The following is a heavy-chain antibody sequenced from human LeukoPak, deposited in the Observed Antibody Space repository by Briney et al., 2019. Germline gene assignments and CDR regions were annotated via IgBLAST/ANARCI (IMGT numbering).Heavy chain of an antibody. V-gene: IGHV1-18*01. CDR1: GYTFTSYG. D-gene: IGHD1-26*01. CDR3: ARDRGRSGSYHYLPPAFDI. J-gene: IGHJ3*02. CDR2: ISAYNGNT. Sequence: ASVKVSCKASGYTFTSYGISWVRQAPGQGLEWMGWISAYNGNTNYAQKLQGRVTMTTDTSTSTAYMELRSLRSDDTAVYYCARDRGRSGSYHYLPPAFDIWGQGTMVTVSS.